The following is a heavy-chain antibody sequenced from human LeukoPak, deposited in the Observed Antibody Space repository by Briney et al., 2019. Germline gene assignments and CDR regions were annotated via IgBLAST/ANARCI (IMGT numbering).Heavy chain of an antibody. Sequence: ASVKVSCKASRYTFIHYAVNWVRQAPGQELEWMGWISTNTGNTTYAQGFTGRLIFTLDTSVSTAYLQISSLKAEDTAVYYCARERGDRDGFDYWGQGTMVTVSS. CDR1: RYTFIHYA. CDR3: ARERGDRDGFDY. V-gene: IGHV7-4-1*02. J-gene: IGHJ3*01. CDR2: ISTNTGNT. D-gene: IGHD7-27*01.